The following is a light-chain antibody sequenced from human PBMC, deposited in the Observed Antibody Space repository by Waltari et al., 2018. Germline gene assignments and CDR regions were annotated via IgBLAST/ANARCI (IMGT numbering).Light chain of an antibody. Sequence: IVLTQSPGTLSLSPGERATLSCRASQSVSSSYLAWYQQKPGQAPRLLIYGASSRATGIPDRFSGSGSGTDFTLTISRLEPEDFAVYYCQQYGSSLRTFGQGTKLEI. J-gene: IGKJ2*01. CDR2: GAS. V-gene: IGKV3-20*01. CDR3: QQYGSSLRT. CDR1: QSVSSSY.